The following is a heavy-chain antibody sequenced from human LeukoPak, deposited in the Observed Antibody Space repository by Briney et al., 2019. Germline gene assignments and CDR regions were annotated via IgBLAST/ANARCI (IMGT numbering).Heavy chain of an antibody. Sequence: GGSLRLSCTASGFTFGDYAMSWFRQAPGKGLEWVGFIRSKAYGGTTEYAASVKGRFTISRDDSKSIAYLQMNSLKTEDTAVYYCTRESVLLWFGESDSIDAFDIWGQGTMVTVSS. CDR1: GFTFGDYA. CDR3: TRESVLLWFGESDSIDAFDI. V-gene: IGHV3-49*03. J-gene: IGHJ3*02. D-gene: IGHD3-10*01. CDR2: IRSKAYGGTT.